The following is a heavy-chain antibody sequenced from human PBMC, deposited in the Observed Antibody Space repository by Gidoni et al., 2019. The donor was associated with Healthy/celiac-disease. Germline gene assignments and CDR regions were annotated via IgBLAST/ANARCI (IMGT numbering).Heavy chain of an antibody. CDR1: GGTFSSYA. D-gene: IGHD3-22*01. J-gene: IGHJ6*02. CDR2: IIPIFGTA. CDR3: ARDDYYDSSGYSNYYYYYGMDV. Sequence: QVQLVQSGAEVKKPGSSVKVSCKASGGTFSSYAISWVRQAPGQGLEWMGGIIPIFGTANYAQKFQGRVTNTADESTSTAYMELSSLRSEDTAVYYCARDDYYDSSGYSNYYYYYGMDVWGQGTTVTVSS. V-gene: IGHV1-69*01.